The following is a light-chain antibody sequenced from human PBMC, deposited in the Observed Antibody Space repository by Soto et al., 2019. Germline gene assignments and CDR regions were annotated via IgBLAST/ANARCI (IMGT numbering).Light chain of an antibody. CDR1: SNDVGSYNR. CDR3: NSYTSSNTYV. V-gene: IGLV2-18*02. Sequence: QSALTQPPSVSGSPGQSVTISCTGTSNDVGSYNRVAWYQQPPGTAPKLMIYEVTNRPSGVPDRFSGSKSGNTASLTISGLQAEDEADYYCNSYTSSNTYVFGTGTKVTVL. J-gene: IGLJ1*01. CDR2: EVT.